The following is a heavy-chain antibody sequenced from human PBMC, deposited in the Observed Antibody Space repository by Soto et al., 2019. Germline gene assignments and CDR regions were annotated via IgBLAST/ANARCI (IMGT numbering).Heavy chain of an antibody. D-gene: IGHD2-2*01. CDR3: AKDLARPAASDRNYYYYGMDV. Sequence: PGGSLRLSCAASGFTFSSYAMSWVRQAPGKGLEWVSAISGSGGSTYYADSVKGRFTISRDNSKNTLYLQMNSLRAEDTAVYYCAKDLARPAASDRNYYYYGMDVWGQGTTVTVSS. V-gene: IGHV3-23*01. CDR1: GFTFSSYA. J-gene: IGHJ6*02. CDR2: ISGSGGST.